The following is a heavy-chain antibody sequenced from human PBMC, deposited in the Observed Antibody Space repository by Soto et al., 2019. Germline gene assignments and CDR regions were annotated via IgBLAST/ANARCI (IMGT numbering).Heavy chain of an antibody. D-gene: IGHD3-3*01. J-gene: IGHJ3*02. V-gene: IGHV1-69*02. CDR3: ARGIRITIFGVPVGDACDI. CDR2: IIPILGIA. Sequence: GASVKVSCKASGGTFSSYTISWVRQAPGQGLEWMGRIIPILGIANYAQKFQGRVTITADKSTSTAYMELSSLRSEDTAVYYCARGIRITIFGVPVGDACDIWGQGTMVTVSS. CDR1: GGTFSSYT.